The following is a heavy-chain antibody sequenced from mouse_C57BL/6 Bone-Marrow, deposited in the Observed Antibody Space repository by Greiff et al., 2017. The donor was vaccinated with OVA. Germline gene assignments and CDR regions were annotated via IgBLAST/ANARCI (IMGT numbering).Heavy chain of an antibody. CDR3: ARQSPYSNFLFAY. Sequence: EVQVVESGGDLVKPGGSLKLSCAASGFTFSSYGMSWVRQTPDKRLEWVATISSGGSYTYYPDSVKGRFTISRDNAKNTLYLQMSSLKSEDTAMYYCARQSPYSNFLFAYWGQGTLVTVSA. J-gene: IGHJ3*01. CDR1: GFTFSSYG. D-gene: IGHD2-5*01. CDR2: ISSGGSYT. V-gene: IGHV5-6*01.